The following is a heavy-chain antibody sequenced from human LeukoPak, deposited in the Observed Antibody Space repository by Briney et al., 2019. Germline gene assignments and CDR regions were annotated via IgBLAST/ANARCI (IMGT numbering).Heavy chain of an antibody. CDR3: ARTVTSSGYGYFDY. V-gene: IGHV5-51*01. J-gene: IGHJ4*02. D-gene: IGHD3-22*01. CDR1: GYRFTSYW. Sequence: GESLKISCKGSGYRFTSYWIGWVRPMPGKGLEWMGIIYPGDSDTRYSPSFQGQVTISADKSISTAYLQWSSLKASDTAMYYCARTVTSSGYGYFDYWGQGTLVTVSS. CDR2: IYPGDSDT.